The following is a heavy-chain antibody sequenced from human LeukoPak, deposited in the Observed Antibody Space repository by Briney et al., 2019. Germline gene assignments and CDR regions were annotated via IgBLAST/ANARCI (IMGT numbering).Heavy chain of an antibody. Sequence: GGSLRLSCAASGFTFSSSAMSWVRQAPGKGLEWVSSITSAGGGSYYPDSVKGRFTISRDNSKNTLYLQMNSLRAEDTVLYYCAKPLIASRQDAFDIWGQGTMVTVSS. D-gene: IGHD2-8*01. CDR3: AKPLIASRQDAFDI. CDR2: ITSAGGGS. CDR1: GFTFSSSA. V-gene: IGHV3-23*01. J-gene: IGHJ3*02.